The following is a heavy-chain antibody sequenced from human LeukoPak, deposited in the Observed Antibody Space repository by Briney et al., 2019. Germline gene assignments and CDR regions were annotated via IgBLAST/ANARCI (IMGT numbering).Heavy chain of an antibody. J-gene: IGHJ4*02. D-gene: IGHD3-22*01. V-gene: IGHV3-30*04. Sequence: GGSLRLSCAASGFTLSSYAMQWVRQAPGKGLEWVAVISYDGSDKYYADSVKGRFTISRDTSKNTLYLQMNSLRGEDTAAYYCARFLPRHYDSSGYPDYWGQGALVTVSS. CDR2: ISYDGSDK. CDR1: GFTLSSYA. CDR3: ARFLPRHYDSSGYPDY.